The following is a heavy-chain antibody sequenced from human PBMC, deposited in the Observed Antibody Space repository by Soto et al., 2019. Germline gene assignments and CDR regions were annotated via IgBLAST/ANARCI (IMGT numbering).Heavy chain of an antibody. J-gene: IGHJ6*02. CDR3: ARDRGYDAHDYYYNAMDV. CDR2: IRGFSPYT. V-gene: IGHV3-21*01. Sequence: GGSLRLSCISSGFTFRTYTMNWVRQAPGKGLEWVSGIRGFSPYTFYAESVKGRFTIYRDNAKNSLYLQMNSLKAEDTAVYYCARDRGYDAHDYYYNAMDVWGQGTTVTVSS. CDR1: GFTFRTYT. D-gene: IGHD2-15*01.